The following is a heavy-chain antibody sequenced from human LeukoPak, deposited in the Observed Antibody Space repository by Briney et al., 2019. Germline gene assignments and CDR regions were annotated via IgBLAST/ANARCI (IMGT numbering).Heavy chain of an antibody. CDR2: ISGSGGST. CDR3: AKSSYYDSSGYYREYYFDY. CDR1: GFTFSTYW. V-gene: IGHV3-23*01. Sequence: GGSLRLSCAASGFTFSTYWMTWVRQAPGKGLEWVSAISGSGGSTYYADSVKGRFTISRDNSKSTLYLQMNSLRAEDTAVYYCAKSSYYDSSGYYREYYFDYWGQGTLVTVSS. J-gene: IGHJ4*02. D-gene: IGHD3-22*01.